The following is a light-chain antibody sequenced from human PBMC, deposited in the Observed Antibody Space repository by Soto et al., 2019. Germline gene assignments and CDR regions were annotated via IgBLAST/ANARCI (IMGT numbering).Light chain of an antibody. Sequence: QSALTQPASVSGSPGQSITISCTGTSSDVGGYNYVSWYQQHPGKAPKLMIYDVSNRPSGVSNRFSCSKSGNTASLTSSGLQAEDEADYYCSSYTSSSGVFGTGTKLTVL. CDR1: SSDVGGYNY. CDR2: DVS. CDR3: SSYTSSSGV. J-gene: IGLJ1*01. V-gene: IGLV2-14*01.